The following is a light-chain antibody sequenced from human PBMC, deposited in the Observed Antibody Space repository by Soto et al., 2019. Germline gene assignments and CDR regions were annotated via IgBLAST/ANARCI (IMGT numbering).Light chain of an antibody. CDR2: DAS. V-gene: IGKV3-15*01. Sequence: EIVMTQSPVTLSLSPGDTATLSCRASHDVTRRLAWYQVKHGQAPRLLIYDASTRATGLPARFSGTVSGTAFTLTISSLQSEDFAVYYCQHYTYWPLTFGGGTKVEI. CDR1: HDVTRR. J-gene: IGKJ4*01. CDR3: QHYTYWPLT.